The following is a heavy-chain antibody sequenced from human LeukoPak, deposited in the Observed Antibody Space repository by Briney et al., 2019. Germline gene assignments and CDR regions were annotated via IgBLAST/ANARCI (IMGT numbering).Heavy chain of an antibody. CDR1: GGSISGYY. D-gene: IGHD6-19*01. J-gene: IGHJ4*02. V-gene: IGHV4-59*05. CDR3: ARQVVAVAGTGYFDY. CDR2: IYYSGST. Sequence: SETLSLTCTVSGGSISGYYGSWIRQPAGKGLEWIGSIYYSGSTYYNASLKSRGTISVDTSKNQFSLKLNSVTAADTAVYFCARQVVAVAGTGYFDYWGQGTLVTVSS.